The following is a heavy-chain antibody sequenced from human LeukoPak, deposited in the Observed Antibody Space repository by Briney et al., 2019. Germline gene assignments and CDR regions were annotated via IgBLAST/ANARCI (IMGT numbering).Heavy chain of an antibody. V-gene: IGHV1-2*02. CDR2: INPNSGGT. CDR1: GYTFTGYC. J-gene: IGHJ4*02. Sequence: GASVKVSCKASGYTFTGYCMHWVRQAPGQGLEWMGWINPNSGGTNYAQKFQGRVTMTRDTSISTAYMELSRLRSDDTAVYYCARERSSSWHFDYWGQGTLVTVSS. D-gene: IGHD6-13*01. CDR3: ARERSSSWHFDY.